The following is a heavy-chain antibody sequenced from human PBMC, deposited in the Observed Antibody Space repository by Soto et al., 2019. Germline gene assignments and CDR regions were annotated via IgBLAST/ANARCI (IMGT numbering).Heavy chain of an antibody. CDR3: ARDREMATNYYYYYGMDV. Sequence: PGGSLRLSCVASPVTFSYDGMNWVRQAPGKGLEWVSSISSSSSYIYYADSVKGRFTISRDNAKNSLYLQMNSLRAEDTAVYYCARDREMATNYYYYYGMDVWGQGTTVTVSS. V-gene: IGHV3-21*01. CDR1: PVTFSYDG. CDR2: ISSSSSYI. D-gene: IGHD5-12*01. J-gene: IGHJ6*02.